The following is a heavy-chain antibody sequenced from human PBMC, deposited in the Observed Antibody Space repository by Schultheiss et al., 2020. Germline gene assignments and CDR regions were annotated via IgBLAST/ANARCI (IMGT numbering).Heavy chain of an antibody. Sequence: GGSLRLSCAASGFTFSSYAMHWVRQAPGKGLVWVSRINTDGSSTNYADSVKGRFTISRDNSKNTLYLQMNSLRAEDTAVYYCATVGSTWALDSWGQGTLVTVSS. D-gene: IGHD6-13*01. J-gene: IGHJ4*02. CDR2: INTDGSST. CDR1: GFTFSSYA. V-gene: IGHV3-NL1*01. CDR3: ATVGSTWALDS.